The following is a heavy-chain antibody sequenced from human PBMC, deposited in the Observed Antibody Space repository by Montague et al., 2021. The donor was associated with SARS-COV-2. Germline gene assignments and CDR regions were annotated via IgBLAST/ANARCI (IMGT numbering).Heavy chain of an antibody. CDR1: GDSVSRNSAA. CDR3: ARTSASSDY. CDR2: TYYRSKWYN. J-gene: IGHJ4*02. Sequence: CPISGDSVSRNSAAWNWIRQSPSRGLERLGRTYYRSKWYNDYAVSVKSRITINPDTSKSQISLQLNSVTPEDTAVYYCARTSASSDYWGQGALVTVSS. D-gene: IGHD1-26*01. V-gene: IGHV6-1*01.